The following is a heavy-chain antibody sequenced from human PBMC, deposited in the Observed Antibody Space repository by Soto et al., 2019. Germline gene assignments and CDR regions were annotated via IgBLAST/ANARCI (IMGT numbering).Heavy chain of an antibody. CDR3: ARGWGYDSTDYYYAY. Sequence: QVQLVQSGAEVRKPGSSVRVSCKASGGSFNRHTISWVRQAPGQGLEWMGGIIPIFGTANHAQKFQGRVTSIADESTSTVYRELSSLRSDDTAIYYCARGWGYDSTDYYYAYWGQGTLVIVSS. J-gene: IGHJ4*02. V-gene: IGHV1-69*01. CDR1: GGSFNRHT. CDR2: IIPIFGTA. D-gene: IGHD3-22*01.